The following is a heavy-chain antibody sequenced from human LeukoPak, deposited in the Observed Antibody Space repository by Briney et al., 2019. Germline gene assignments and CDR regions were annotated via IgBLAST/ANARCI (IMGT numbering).Heavy chain of an antibody. Sequence: SETLSLTCSVSGGSISGYYWTRIRQPAGKGLEWIGRVYTSGSTHYNPSLKTRLTMSVDTSKNQFSLKLSSVTAADTAVYYCARLITGTTTAFDIWGQGTVVTVSS. J-gene: IGHJ3*02. CDR3: ARLITGTTTAFDI. D-gene: IGHD1-7*01. CDR1: GGSISGYY. V-gene: IGHV4-4*07. CDR2: VYTSGST.